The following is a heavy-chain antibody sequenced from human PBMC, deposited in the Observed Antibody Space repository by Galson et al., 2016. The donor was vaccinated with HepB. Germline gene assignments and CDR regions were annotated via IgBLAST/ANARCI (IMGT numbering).Heavy chain of an antibody. CDR3: AREKILPAVTFDY. V-gene: IGHV3-49*03. Sequence: SLRLSCAASGFTFGAYAMSWFRQAPGMGLEWVGFIRSNAYGGTTEYAASVKGRFTISRDDSKSIAYLQMNSLKTEDTALYYCAREKILPAVTFDYWGQGTLVTVSS. CDR1: GFTFGAYA. D-gene: IGHD2-2*01. J-gene: IGHJ4*02. CDR2: IRSNAYGGTT.